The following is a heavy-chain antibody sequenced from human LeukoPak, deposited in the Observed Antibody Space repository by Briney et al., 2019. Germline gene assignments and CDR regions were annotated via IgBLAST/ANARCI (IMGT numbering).Heavy chain of an antibody. CDR1: GFTFSNFA. D-gene: IGHD2-15*01. J-gene: IGHJ4*02. CDR2: ISYDGSYK. CDR3: ARDLHCSGGSCYSGLHY. Sequence: GGSLRLSCAASGFTFSNFAMHWVRQAPGKGLEWVSVISYDGSYKYHADSVKGRFTISRDNSKNTLYLQMNSLRPEDTAVYYCARDLHCSGGSCYSGLHYWGQGTLVTVSS. V-gene: IGHV3-30*04.